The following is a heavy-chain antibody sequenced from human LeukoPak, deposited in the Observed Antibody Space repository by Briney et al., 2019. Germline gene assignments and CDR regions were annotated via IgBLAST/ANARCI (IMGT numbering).Heavy chain of an antibody. Sequence: TGGSLRLSCAASGFSFSSYNMNWVRQAPGKGLGWVSSISTGSTYIYYVDSVKGRFTISRDNAKNALYLRMNSLRAEDMAEYYCARDYGDYPYYFDYWGQGTLVTVSS. D-gene: IGHD4-17*01. CDR1: GFSFSSYN. CDR3: ARDYGDYPYYFDY. CDR2: ISTGSTYI. V-gene: IGHV3-21*01. J-gene: IGHJ4*02.